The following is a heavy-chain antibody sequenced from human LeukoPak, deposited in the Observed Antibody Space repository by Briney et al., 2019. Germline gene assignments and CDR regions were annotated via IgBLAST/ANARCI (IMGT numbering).Heavy chain of an antibody. V-gene: IGHV1-8*01. J-gene: IGHJ6*03. CDR2: MNPNSGNT. CDR3: ARGGPRALDYYYYMDV. D-gene: IGHD4/OR15-4a*01. CDR1: GYTFTSYD. Sequence: ASVKVSCKASGYTFTSYDINWVRQATGQGLEWMGWMNPNSGNTGYAQKFQGRVTMTRDTSISTAYMELSRLRSDDTAVYYCARGGPRALDYYYYMDVWGKGTTVTLSS.